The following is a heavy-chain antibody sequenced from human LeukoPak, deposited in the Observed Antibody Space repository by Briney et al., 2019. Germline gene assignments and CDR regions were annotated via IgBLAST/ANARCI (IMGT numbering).Heavy chain of an antibody. CDR3: ANGNRCTSPNCLGYYYFYMDV. CDR1: GFIFSSFA. Sequence: TGGSLRLSCAASGFIFSSFAMSWVRQAPGRGLEWVSGFSGSGGTTYYADSVKGRFTISRDNSKNTLYLQMNSLRAEDTAVYYCANGNRCTSPNCLGYYYFYMDVWGKGTTVTVSS. J-gene: IGHJ6*03. CDR2: FSGSGGTT. D-gene: IGHD2-8*01. V-gene: IGHV3-23*01.